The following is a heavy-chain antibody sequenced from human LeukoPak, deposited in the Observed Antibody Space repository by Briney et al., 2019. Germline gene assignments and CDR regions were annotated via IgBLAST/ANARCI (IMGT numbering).Heavy chain of an antibody. D-gene: IGHD5-24*01. CDR2: IYYSGST. CDR3: ARGGEEMATIEYYFDY. CDR1: GGSISSYY. V-gene: IGHV4-59*01. Sequence: PSETLSLTCTVSGGSISSYYWSWIRQPPGKGLEWIGYIYYSGSTNYNPSLKSRVTISVDTSKNQFSLKLSSVTAADTAVYYCARGGEEMATIEYYFDYWGQGTLVTVSS. J-gene: IGHJ4*02.